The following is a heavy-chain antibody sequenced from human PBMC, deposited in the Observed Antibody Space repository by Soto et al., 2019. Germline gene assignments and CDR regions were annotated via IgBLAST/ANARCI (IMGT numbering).Heavy chain of an antibody. CDR2: ISYDGSKK. CDR3: AKYGGGYNCGYLMLGKYNYRMDV. Sequence: QVQLVESGGGVVKPGRSLRLSCAASGFTFSTYAMHWVRQAPGKGLEWVAVISYDGSKKYYADSVRGRFTISRDNSKNTLFLQTNSLRTEDTCVYYCAKYGGGYNCGYLMLGKYNYRMDVWGQGNTVTVSS. CDR1: GFTFSTYA. D-gene: IGHD5-18*01. V-gene: IGHV3-30-3*02. J-gene: IGHJ6*02.